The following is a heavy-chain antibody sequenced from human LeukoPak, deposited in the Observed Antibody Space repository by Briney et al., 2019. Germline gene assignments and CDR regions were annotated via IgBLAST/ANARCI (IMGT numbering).Heavy chain of an antibody. CDR3: ARGAKDGSGYYSQGAFDI. D-gene: IGHD3-22*01. Sequence: PSETLSLTCTVSGGSISSYYWSWIRQPAGKGLEWIGRIYTSGSTNYNPSLKSRVTMSVDTSKNQFSLKLSSVTAADTAVYYCARGAKDGSGYYSQGAFDIWGQGTMVTVSS. V-gene: IGHV4-4*07. CDR2: IYTSGST. CDR1: GGSISSYY. J-gene: IGHJ3*02.